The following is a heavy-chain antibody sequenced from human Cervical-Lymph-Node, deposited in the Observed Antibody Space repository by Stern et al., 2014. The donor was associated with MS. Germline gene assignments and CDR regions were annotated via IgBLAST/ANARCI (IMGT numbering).Heavy chain of an antibody. CDR3: TREMAARRLDP. CDR1: GSTVNSNY. CDR2: FHSGIST. Sequence: EVQLVESGGTLVQPGGSLRLSCAASGSTVNSNYMTWVRQAPGKGLEWVSIFHSGISTYYAESVKGRFSFSIDNSKNTLFLHMNNLRVEDTAMYYCTREMAARRLDPWGQGTLVIVSA. V-gene: IGHV3-66*01. D-gene: IGHD5-24*01. J-gene: IGHJ5*02.